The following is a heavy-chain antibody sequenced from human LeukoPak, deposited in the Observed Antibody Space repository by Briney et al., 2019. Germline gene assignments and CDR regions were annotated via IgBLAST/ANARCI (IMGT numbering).Heavy chain of an antibody. J-gene: IGHJ4*02. CDR3: ARETFSYYIAAAGIGPEKSFDY. CDR2: INHSGST. Sequence: SETLSLTCAVYGGSFSGYYWSWIRQPPGKGLEWIGEINHSGSTNYNPSLKSRVTISVDTSKNQFSLKLSSVTAADTAVYYCARETFSYYIAAAGIGPEKSFDYWGQGTLVTVSS. V-gene: IGHV4-34*01. D-gene: IGHD6-13*01. CDR1: GGSFSGYY.